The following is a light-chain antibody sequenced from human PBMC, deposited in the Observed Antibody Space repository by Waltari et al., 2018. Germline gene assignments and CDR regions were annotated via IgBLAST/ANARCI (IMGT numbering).Light chain of an antibody. CDR1: QSITTW. CDR3: QRYDSYSGT. V-gene: IGKV1-5*03. CDR2: KAS. Sequence: DIQITQSPSTLSASVGDRVTISCRASQSITTWLAWYQQKPGKAPKLLVYKASRLESGVPSRSSGIGSGTEVTLTFSSQQPDDGAPYYCQRYDSYSGTFGQRTKVDIK. J-gene: IGKJ1*01.